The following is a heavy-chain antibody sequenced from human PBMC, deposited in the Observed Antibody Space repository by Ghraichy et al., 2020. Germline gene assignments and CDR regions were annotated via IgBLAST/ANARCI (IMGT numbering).Heavy chain of an antibody. D-gene: IGHD3-22*01. J-gene: IGHJ6*02. CDR3: AKDQGDYYESAGYYYYYGMDV. V-gene: IGHV3-23*01. Sequence: GGSLRLSCAASGFTFSSYAMSWVRQAPGKGLEWVSAISGSGGSTYYADSVKGRFTISRDNSKNTLYLQMNSLRAEDTAVYYCAKDQGDYYESAGYYYYYGMDVWGQGTTVTGSS. CDR1: GFTFSSYA. CDR2: ISGSGGST.